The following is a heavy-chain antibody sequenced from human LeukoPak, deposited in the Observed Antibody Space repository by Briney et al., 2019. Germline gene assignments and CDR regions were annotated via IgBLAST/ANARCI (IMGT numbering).Heavy chain of an antibody. CDR1: GGSISSYY. CDR2: IYNTGST. D-gene: IGHD6-19*01. CDR3: ASSAAVGGVKWFDP. Sequence: SETLSLTCTVFGGSISSYYWSWIRQTAGKRLEWIGRIYNTGSTDYSPSLRSRVTISVDKSKNQLSLKLNSVTAADTAVYYCASSAAVGGVKWFDPWGQGTLVTVSS. J-gene: IGHJ5*02. V-gene: IGHV4-4*07.